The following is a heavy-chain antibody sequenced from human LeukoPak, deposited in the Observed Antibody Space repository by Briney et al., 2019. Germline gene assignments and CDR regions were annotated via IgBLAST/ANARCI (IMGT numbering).Heavy chain of an antibody. D-gene: IGHD6-13*01. CDR3: AKHHYSSSRDYFDY. CDR2: ISGSGGST. V-gene: IGHV3-23*01. J-gene: IGHJ4*02. Sequence: GGSLKLSCAASGFTFGTYAMTWVRQAPGKGLEWVSVISGSGGSTNYADSVKGRFIISRDNSRNTLFLQMNSLRAEDTAVYYCAKHHYSSSRDYFDYWGQGTLVTVSS. CDR1: GFTFGTYA.